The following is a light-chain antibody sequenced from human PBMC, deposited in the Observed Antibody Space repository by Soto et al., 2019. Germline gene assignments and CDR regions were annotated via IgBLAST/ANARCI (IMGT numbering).Light chain of an antibody. CDR1: QSVSSSS. V-gene: IGKV3-20*01. J-gene: IGKJ1*01. Sequence: EIVLTQSPGTLSLSPGERATLSCRASQSVSSSSLAWYQQKRGQAPRLLIHDASSRATGIPDRFSGSGSGTDLTITISRLEPEDCEVYDCQQYGGSPRTFGQGTKVDIK. CDR3: QQYGGSPRT. CDR2: DAS.